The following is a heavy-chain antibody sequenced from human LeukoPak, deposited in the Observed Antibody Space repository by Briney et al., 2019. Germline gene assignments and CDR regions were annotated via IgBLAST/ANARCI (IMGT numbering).Heavy chain of an antibody. Sequence: RPGGSLRLSCAASGFTFDDYGMSWVRQAPGKGLEWVSGINWNGGSTGYADSVKGRFTISRDNAKNSLYLQMNSLRAEDTALCYCARASLGATSSGLLDYWGQGTLVTVSS. CDR1: GFTFDDYG. V-gene: IGHV3-20*04. J-gene: IGHJ4*02. D-gene: IGHD1-26*01. CDR3: ARASLGATSSGLLDY. CDR2: INWNGGST.